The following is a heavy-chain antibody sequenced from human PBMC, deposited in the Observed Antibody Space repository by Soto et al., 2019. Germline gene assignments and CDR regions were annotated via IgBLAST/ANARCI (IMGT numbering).Heavy chain of an antibody. V-gene: IGHV4-34*01. Sequence: PSETLSLTCAVYGGSFSGYYWSWIRQPPGKGLEWIGEKNHSGSTNYNPSLKSRVTISVDTSKNQFSLKLSSVTAADTAVYYCARLVNYYGSGSYSRTDYYYGMDVWGQGTTVTVSS. CDR3: ARLVNYYGSGSYSRTDYYYGMDV. J-gene: IGHJ6*02. CDR1: GGSFSGYY. D-gene: IGHD3-10*01. CDR2: KNHSGST.